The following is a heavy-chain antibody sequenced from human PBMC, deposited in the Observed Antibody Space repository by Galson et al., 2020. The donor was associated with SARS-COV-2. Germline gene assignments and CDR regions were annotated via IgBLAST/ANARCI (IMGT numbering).Heavy chain of an antibody. D-gene: IGHD1-26*01. CDR1: GFTFSSYA. CDR2: ISYDGSNK. CDR3: ARAYSGSYLGHFDY. V-gene: IGHV3-30*04. Sequence: GGSLRLSCAASGFTFSSYAMHWVRQAPGKGLEWVAVISYDGSNKYYADSVKGRFTISRDNSKNTLYLQMSSLRAEDTAVYYCARAYSGSYLGHFDYWGQGTLVTVSS. J-gene: IGHJ4*02.